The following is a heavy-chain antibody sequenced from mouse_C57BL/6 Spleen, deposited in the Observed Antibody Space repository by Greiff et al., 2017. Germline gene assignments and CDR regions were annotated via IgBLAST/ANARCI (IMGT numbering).Heavy chain of an antibody. CDR1: GYTFTDYY. V-gene: IGHV1-26*01. J-gene: IGHJ3*01. CDR2: INPNNGGT. CDR3: ATPLLFAY. Sequence: VQLQQSGPELVKPGASVKISCKASGYTFTDYYMNWVKQSPGKGLEWIGDINPNNGGTSYNQKFKGKATLTEDKSSSTAYMELRSLTSEDAAVYYCATPLLFAYWGQGTLVTVSA. D-gene: IGHD6-1*01.